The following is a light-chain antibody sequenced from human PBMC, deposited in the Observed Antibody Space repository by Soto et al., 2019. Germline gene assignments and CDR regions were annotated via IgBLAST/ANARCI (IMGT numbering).Light chain of an antibody. J-gene: IGKJ1*01. CDR2: AAS. Sequence: DIQMTQSPSSLSASVGDRVTITCRASQSISSYLNWYQQKPGKAPKLLIYAASSLQSGVPSRFSGSGSGPASTLTISSLQPEDFATYYCQQSYSTPPTFGQGTKVEIK. CDR1: QSISSY. V-gene: IGKV1-39*01. CDR3: QQSYSTPPT.